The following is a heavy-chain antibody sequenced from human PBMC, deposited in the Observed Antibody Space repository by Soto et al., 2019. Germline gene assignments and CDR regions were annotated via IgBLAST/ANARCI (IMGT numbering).Heavy chain of an antibody. CDR2: INAGNGNT. CDR3: ARAGPILTGSPGAFDI. J-gene: IGHJ3*02. CDR1: GYTFTSYA. Sequence: QVQLVQSGAEVKKPGASVKVSCKASGYTFTSYAMHWVRQAPGQRLEWMGWINAGNGNTKYSQKFQGGVTLTRDPSASTDYMELSSLRSEDTAVYYCARAGPILTGSPGAFDIWGQGTMVTVSS. D-gene: IGHD3-9*01. V-gene: IGHV1-3*01.